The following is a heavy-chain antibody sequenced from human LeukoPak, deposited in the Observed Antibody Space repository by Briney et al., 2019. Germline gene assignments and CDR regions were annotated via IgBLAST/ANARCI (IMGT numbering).Heavy chain of an antibody. CDR2: IWYDGSNK. D-gene: IGHD4-17*01. V-gene: IGHV3-33*06. CDR1: GFTFSSYG. Sequence: PARSLRLSCAASGFTFSSYGMHWVRQAPGKGLEWVAVIWYDGSNKYYADSVKGRFTISRDNSKNTLYLQMNSLRAEDTAVYYCAKVVCTVTTRDHDAFDIWGQGTMVTVSS. CDR3: AKVVCTVTTRDHDAFDI. J-gene: IGHJ3*02.